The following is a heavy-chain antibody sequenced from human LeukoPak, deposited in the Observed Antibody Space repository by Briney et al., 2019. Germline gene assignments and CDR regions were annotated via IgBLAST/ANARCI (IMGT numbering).Heavy chain of an antibody. CDR3: ARERPASRDGYNALEH. CDR2: ISISGGST. CDR1: AFTFSSYA. J-gene: IGHJ1*01. Sequence: PAGSLRLSCAASAFTFSSYAMHCVRQAPGKGLEYVSAISISGGSTYYANSVKGRFTSSRDNSKNTLYLQMGSLRAEDMAVYYCARERPASRDGYNALEHWGQGTLVTVS. D-gene: IGHD5-24*01. V-gene: IGHV3-64*01.